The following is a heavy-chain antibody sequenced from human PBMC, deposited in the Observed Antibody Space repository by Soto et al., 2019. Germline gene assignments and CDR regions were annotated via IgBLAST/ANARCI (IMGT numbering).Heavy chain of an antibody. CDR2: INSDGSST. J-gene: IGHJ4*02. Sequence: EVQLVESGGGLVQPGGSLRLSCAASGFAFSSYWMHWVRQAPGKGLVWVSRINSDGSSTSYADSVKGRFTVSRDNAKNTLYLHMYGLRGDDTAVYYCSRDKMGATADYWGQGSLVTVSS. D-gene: IGHD1-26*01. CDR3: SRDKMGATADY. V-gene: IGHV3-74*01. CDR1: GFAFSSYW.